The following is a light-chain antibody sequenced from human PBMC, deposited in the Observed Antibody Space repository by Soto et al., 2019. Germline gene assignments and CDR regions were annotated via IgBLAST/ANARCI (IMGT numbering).Light chain of an antibody. CDR1: SVDVGSYNL. V-gene: IGLV2-23*01. Sequence: PAWPQPASCFGLLGRRITISGTGTSVDVGSYNLVSWYQQHPGKAPKLMIYEGSKRPSGVSNRFSGSKSGNTASLTISGLQAEDEADYYCCSYAGSSPYVFGTGTKVTVL. CDR2: EGS. J-gene: IGLJ1*01. CDR3: CSYAGSSPYV.